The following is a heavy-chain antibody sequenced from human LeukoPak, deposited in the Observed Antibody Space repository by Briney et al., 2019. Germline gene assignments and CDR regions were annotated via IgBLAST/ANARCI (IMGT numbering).Heavy chain of an antibody. CDR3: ARQYYDFWSGQKYYFDY. Sequence: ASVKVSCKASGYTFTGYYMHWVRQAPGQGLEWMGWINPNSGGTNYAQKFQGRVTMTRDTSISTAYMELSRLRSDDTAVYYCARQYYDFWSGQKYYFDYWGQGTLVTVSS. V-gene: IGHV1-2*02. CDR2: INPNSGGT. CDR1: GYTFTGYY. J-gene: IGHJ4*02. D-gene: IGHD3-3*01.